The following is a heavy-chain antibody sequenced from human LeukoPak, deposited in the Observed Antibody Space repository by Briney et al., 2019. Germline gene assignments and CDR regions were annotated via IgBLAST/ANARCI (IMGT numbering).Heavy chain of an antibody. CDR1: GFTFSSYS. Sequence: GGSLRLSCAASGFTFSSYSMNWVRQAPGKGLEWVSSISSSSSYIYYADSVKGRFTISRDNAKNSLYLQMNSLRAEDTAVYYCAKDYAIAVAGYKDYWGQGTLVTVSS. CDR2: ISSSSSYI. D-gene: IGHD6-19*01. J-gene: IGHJ4*02. V-gene: IGHV3-21*01. CDR3: AKDYAIAVAGYKDY.